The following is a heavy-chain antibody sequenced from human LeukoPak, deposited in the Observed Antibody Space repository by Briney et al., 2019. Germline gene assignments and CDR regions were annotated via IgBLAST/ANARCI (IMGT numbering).Heavy chain of an antibody. J-gene: IGHJ6*02. V-gene: IGHV3-23*01. CDR1: GFTFSSYA. CDR2: ISGSGGST. CDR3: AKATTRGYSNYVNYYGMDV. D-gene: IGHD4-11*01. Sequence: GGSLRLSCAASGFTFSSYAMSWVRQAPGKGLEWVSAISGSGGSTYYADSVKGRLTISRDNSKNTLYLQMNSLRAEDTAVYYCAKATTRGYSNYVNYYGMDVWGQGTTVTVSS.